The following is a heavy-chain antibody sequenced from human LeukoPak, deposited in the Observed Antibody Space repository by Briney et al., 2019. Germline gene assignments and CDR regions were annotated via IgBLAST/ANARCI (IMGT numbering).Heavy chain of an antibody. Sequence: GGSLRLSYAASGFTFSSYSMNWVRQAPGKGLEWVSSISSSSSYIYYADSVKGRFTISRDNAKNSLYPQMNSLRAEDTAVYYCATTAAITISDYWGQGTLVTVSS. J-gene: IGHJ4*02. CDR3: ATTAAITISDY. CDR1: GFTFSSYS. V-gene: IGHV3-21*01. CDR2: ISSSSSYI. D-gene: IGHD3-3*01.